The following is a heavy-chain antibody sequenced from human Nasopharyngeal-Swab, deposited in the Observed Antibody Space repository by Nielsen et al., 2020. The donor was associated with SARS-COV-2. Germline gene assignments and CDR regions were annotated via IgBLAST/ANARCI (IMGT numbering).Heavy chain of an antibody. CDR2: MNPKSGVT. D-gene: IGHD7-27*01. J-gene: IGHJ4*02. CDR3: ARGATGDEYFDY. Sequence: VRQMPGKGLEWMGWMNPKSGVTSYAQKFQGRVTMTWDTSTSTAYMELSRLRSDDTAVYYCARGATGDEYFDYWGQGTLVTVSS. V-gene: IGHV1-2*02.